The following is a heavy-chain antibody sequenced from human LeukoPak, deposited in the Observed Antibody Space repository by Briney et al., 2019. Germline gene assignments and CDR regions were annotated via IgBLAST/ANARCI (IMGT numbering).Heavy chain of an antibody. CDR1: GFTFSGFW. D-gene: IGHD2-2*01. V-gene: IGHV5-51*01. J-gene: IGHJ4*02. CDR3: ARGSQSSYCSSTSCYTY. CDR2: IYPDNSNT. Sequence: GESLKISCKASGFTFSGFWIGWVRQMPGKGLEWMGIIYPDNSNTRYSPSFQGQVTISADKSINTAYLQWSSLKASDTAMYYCARGSQSSYCSSTSCYTYWGQGTLVTVSS.